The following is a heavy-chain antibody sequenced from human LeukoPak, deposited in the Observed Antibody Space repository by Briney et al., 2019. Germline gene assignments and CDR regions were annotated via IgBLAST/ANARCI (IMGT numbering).Heavy chain of an antibody. CDR2: IKHDGSDK. CDR3: AKEWYGDYDALYYFDY. D-gene: IGHD4-17*01. Sequence: GGSLRLSCAASGFTFSSYWMSWVRQARGKGLEWVANIKHDGSDKYYVDSVKGRFTISRDNAENSLYLQMNSLRAEDTAVYYCAKEWYGDYDALYYFDYWGQGTLVTVSS. V-gene: IGHV3-7*01. CDR1: GFTFSSYW. J-gene: IGHJ4*02.